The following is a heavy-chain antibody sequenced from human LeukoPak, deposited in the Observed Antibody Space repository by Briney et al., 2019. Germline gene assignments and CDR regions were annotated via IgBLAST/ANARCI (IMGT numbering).Heavy chain of an antibody. J-gene: IGHJ6*03. CDR1: GYTFTSYG. V-gene: IGHV1-18*01. CDR2: ISAYNGNT. CDR3: ARVIIKYSNYVVSHYYYYMDV. Sequence: ASVKVSCKASGYTFTSYGISWVRQAPGQGLEWMGWISAYNGNTNYAQKLQGRVTMTTDTSKSTAYMELRSLRSDDTAVYYCARVIIKYSNYVVSHYYYYMDVWGKGTTVTVSS. D-gene: IGHD4-11*01.